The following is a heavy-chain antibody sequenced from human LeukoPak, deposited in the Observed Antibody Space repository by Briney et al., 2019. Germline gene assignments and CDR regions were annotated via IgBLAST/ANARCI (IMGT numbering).Heavy chain of an antibody. J-gene: IGHJ2*01. V-gene: IGHV3-53*01. CDR1: GFTVSSNY. CDR3: ARAPSGWSDYWYFDL. Sequence: PGGSLRLSCAASGFTVSSNYMSWVRQAPGKGLECVSLIYSGGVTYYADSVKGRFIISRDNSKNTLFLQMSSLRAEDTAVYYCARAPSGWSDYWYFDLWGRGTLVTVSS. CDR2: IYSGGVT. D-gene: IGHD6-19*01.